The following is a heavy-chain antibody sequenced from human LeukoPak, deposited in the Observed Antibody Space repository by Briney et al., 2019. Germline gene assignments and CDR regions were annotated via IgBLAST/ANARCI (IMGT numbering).Heavy chain of an antibody. CDR1: GYSFTNYD. Sequence: ASVKVSCKASGYSFTNYDINWVRQATGQGLEWMGWMNPKSGDTGYSQKFQGRVFITRDTSINTAYMELSSLGSDDTAVYYCARDRGPSLRYFASWAKGPLAPVSS. CDR2: MNPKSGDT. J-gene: IGHJ4*02. V-gene: IGHV1-8*03. D-gene: IGHD1-14*01. CDR3: ARDRGPSLRYFAS.